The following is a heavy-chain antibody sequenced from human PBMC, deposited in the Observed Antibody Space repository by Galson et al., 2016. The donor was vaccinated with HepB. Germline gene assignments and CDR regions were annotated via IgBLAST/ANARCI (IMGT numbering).Heavy chain of an antibody. CDR1: GFRFTSYG. V-gene: IGHV3-33*01. CDR2: IWYDGTNK. CDR3: ARDFGLGYYFDY. D-gene: IGHD3-10*01. J-gene: IGHJ4*02. Sequence: SLRLSCAASGFRFTSYGMNWVRQAPGKGLEWVAVIWYDGTNKYYADSMKGRFTISRDNSKNMFYLQMSSLRAEDTAVYYCARDFGLGYYFDYWGQGTLVTVSS.